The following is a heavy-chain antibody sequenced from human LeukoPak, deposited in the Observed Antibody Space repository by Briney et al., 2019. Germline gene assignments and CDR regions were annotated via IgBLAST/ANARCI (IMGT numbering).Heavy chain of an antibody. CDR1: GFTFSSYS. CDR3: ARELGTNYFDY. D-gene: IGHD7-27*01. J-gene: IGHJ4*02. CDR2: ISSSSSYI. Sequence: GGSLRLSCVASGFTFSSYSMNWVRQAPGKGLEWVSSISSSSSYIYYADSVKGRFTISRDNAKNSLYLQMNSLRAEDTAVYYCARELGTNYFDYWGQGTLVTVSS. V-gene: IGHV3-21*01.